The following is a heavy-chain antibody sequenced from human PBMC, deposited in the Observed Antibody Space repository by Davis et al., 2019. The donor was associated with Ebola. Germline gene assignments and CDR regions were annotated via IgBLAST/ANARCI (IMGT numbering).Heavy chain of an antibody. CDR2: IKQDGSDK. V-gene: IGHV3-7*01. Sequence: GESLKISCAASGFTFSSFWMSWVRQAPGKGLEWVANIKQDGSDKYYMDSVKGRFTVSRDNAKNLLYLQMNTLRAEDTAVYYCARRYYGSGTYYKDYWGQGTLVTVSS. CDR1: GFTFSSFW. CDR3: ARRYYGSGTYYKDY. J-gene: IGHJ4*02. D-gene: IGHD3-10*01.